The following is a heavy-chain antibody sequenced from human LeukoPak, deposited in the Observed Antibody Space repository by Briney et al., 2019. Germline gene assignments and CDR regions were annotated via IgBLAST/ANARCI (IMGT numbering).Heavy chain of an antibody. V-gene: IGHV3-33*01. D-gene: IGHD2/OR15-2a*01. Sequence: GGSLRLSCAASGFTFSSYGMHWIRQAPGKGLEWVALIWYDGSNKYYTDSVKGRLTISRDNSKNTLYLQMNSLRAEDTAIYYCAREGPRGNSQFDYWGQGTLVTVSS. CDR3: AREGPRGNSQFDY. CDR1: GFTFSSYG. CDR2: IWYDGSNK. J-gene: IGHJ4*02.